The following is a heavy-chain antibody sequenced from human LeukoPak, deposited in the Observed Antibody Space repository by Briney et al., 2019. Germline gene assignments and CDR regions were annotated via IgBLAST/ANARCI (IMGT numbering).Heavy chain of an antibody. Sequence: SETLSLTCNVSGDSVTSLDHQWTWIRQHPGKGLEWIGSIYYGQTIYYNPSLNSRVTISVVTSKDQFTLQLNSVTAADTAVYYCVRHDGRGGATMGAFDSWGQGSLVTVSS. CDR3: VRHDGRGGATMGAFDS. CDR1: GDSVTSLDHQ. CDR2: IYYGQTI. V-gene: IGHV4-39*01. J-gene: IGHJ5*01. D-gene: IGHD4/OR15-4a*01.